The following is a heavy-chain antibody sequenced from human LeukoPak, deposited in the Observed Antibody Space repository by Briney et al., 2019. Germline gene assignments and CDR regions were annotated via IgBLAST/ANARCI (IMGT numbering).Heavy chain of an antibody. CDR3: ARLYYYGSGSYYPPYYYGMDV. CDR1: GGTFSSYA. J-gene: IGHJ6*02. D-gene: IGHD3-10*01. V-gene: IGHV1-69*13. Sequence: SVKVSCKASGGTFSSYAISWVRQAPGQGLEWMGGIIPIFGTANYAQKFQGRVTITADESTSTAYMELSSLRSEDTAVYYCARLYYYGSGSYYPPYYYGMDVWGQGTTVTVSS. CDR2: IIPIFGTA.